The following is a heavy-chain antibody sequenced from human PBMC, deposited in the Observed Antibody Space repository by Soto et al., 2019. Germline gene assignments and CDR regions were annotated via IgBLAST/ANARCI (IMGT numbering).Heavy chain of an antibody. V-gene: IGHV3-7*01. CDR2: IKEDGSEK. J-gene: IGHJ6*02. Sequence: GGSLRLSCATSGFTFSSSWMTWVRRAPRKGLEWVAHIKEDGSEKYYVDSVKGRFTISRDNAKKSVYLQMHSLRAEDTAVYYCARETGSYNWNDGLMDVWGQGTTVTVSS. D-gene: IGHD1-20*01. CDR1: GFTFSSSW. CDR3: ARETGSYNWNDGLMDV.